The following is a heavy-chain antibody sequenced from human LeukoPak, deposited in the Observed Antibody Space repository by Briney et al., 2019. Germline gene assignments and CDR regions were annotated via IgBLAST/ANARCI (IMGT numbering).Heavy chain of an antibody. CDR1: GFTFSSYW. Sequence: PGGSLRLSCAASGFTFSSYWMSWVRQAPGKGLEWVANIKQDGSEKYYVDSVKGRFTISRDNAKNSLFLQMNSLRAEDTAIYYCARDSRITMIMGYEDYWGQGTLVTVSS. V-gene: IGHV3-7*03. J-gene: IGHJ4*02. D-gene: IGHD3-22*01. CDR3: ARDSRITMIMGYEDY. CDR2: IKQDGSEK.